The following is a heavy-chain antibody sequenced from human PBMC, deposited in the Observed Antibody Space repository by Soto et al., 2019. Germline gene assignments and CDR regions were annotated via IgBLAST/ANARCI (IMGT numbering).Heavy chain of an antibody. CDR1: GFTFSSYG. D-gene: IGHD3-3*01. V-gene: IGHV3-30*18. CDR3: AKRRIVFRFLEWSSVMEV. CDR2: ISYDESNK. Sequence: GGSLRLSCAASGFTFSSYGVHWVRQAPGKGLEWVAFISYDESNKYYAYSVKGRFTISRDNSRTTLYLQMNSPRAEDTAVYFCAKRRIVFRFLEWSSVMEVWGHGTPVTVSS. J-gene: IGHJ6*02.